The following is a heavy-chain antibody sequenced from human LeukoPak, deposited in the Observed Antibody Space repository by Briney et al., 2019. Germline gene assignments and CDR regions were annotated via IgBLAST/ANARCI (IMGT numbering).Heavy chain of an antibody. J-gene: IGHJ4*02. V-gene: IGHV3-66*01. CDR3: ARGTVTMVDY. D-gene: IGHD3-10*01. CDR1: GXTVSSNY. CDR2: IYSGGST. Sequence: GGSLRLSCAASGXTVSSNYMSWVRQAPGRGLEWVSVIYSGGSTYYADSVKGRFTISRDNSKNTLFLQMNSLRAGDTAVYYCARGTVTMVDYWGQGTLVTVSS.